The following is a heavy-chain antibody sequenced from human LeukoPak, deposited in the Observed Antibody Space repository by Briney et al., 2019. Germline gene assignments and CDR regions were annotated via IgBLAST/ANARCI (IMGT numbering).Heavy chain of an antibody. CDR1: GFTFSSYA. CDR3: AKGALYYYYMDV. J-gene: IGHJ6*03. V-gene: IGHV3-30*04. CDR2: ISYDGSNK. Sequence: GGSLRLSCAASGFTFSSYAMHWVRQAPGKGLEWVAVISYDGSNKYYADSVKGRFTISRDNSKNTLYLQMNSLRAEDTAVYYCAKGALYYYYMDVWGKGTTVTISS.